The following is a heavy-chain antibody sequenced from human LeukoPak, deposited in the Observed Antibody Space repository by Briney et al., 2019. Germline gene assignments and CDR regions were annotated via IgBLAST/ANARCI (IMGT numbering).Heavy chain of an antibody. Sequence: GGSLRLSCAAPGFTFSSYGMNWVRQAPGKGLEWVANIKQDGSEKYYVDSVKGRFTISRDNAKSSLYLQMNSLRVEDTAVYYCATSRTLDHWGQGTLVTVSS. J-gene: IGHJ4*02. CDR1: GFTFSSYG. CDR3: ATSRTLDH. V-gene: IGHV3-7*05. CDR2: IKQDGSEK.